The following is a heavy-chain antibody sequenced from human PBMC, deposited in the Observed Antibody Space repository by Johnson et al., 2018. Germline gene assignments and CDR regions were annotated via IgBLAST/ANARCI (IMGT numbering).Heavy chain of an antibody. CDR3: ARERERSSSWPMDV. D-gene: IGHD6-13*01. V-gene: IGHV4-34*01. CDR2: INHSGRT. Sequence: QVQLQQWGAGLLKPSETLSLTCAVYGGSFSGYYWSWIRQPPGKGLEWIGEINHSGRTNYNPSLKSRVTISVDTSKNQFSLKLSSVTAADTAVYYCARERERSSSWPMDVWGKGTTVTVSS. CDR1: GGSFSGYY. J-gene: IGHJ6*03.